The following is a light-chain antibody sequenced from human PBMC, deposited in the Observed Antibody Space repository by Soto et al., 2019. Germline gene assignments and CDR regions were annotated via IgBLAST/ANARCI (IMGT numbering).Light chain of an antibody. CDR1: SGDVGGYDF. CDR2: EVT. Sequence: QSALTQPPSASGSPGQSVTISCTGTSGDVGGYDFVSWYQQHPGKAPKLIIYEVTKRPSGVPARFSGSKSGNTASLTVSGLQAEDEADYYCSSYACSHHLLSGGGTKLTVL. CDR3: SSYACSHHLL. V-gene: IGLV2-8*01. J-gene: IGLJ2*01.